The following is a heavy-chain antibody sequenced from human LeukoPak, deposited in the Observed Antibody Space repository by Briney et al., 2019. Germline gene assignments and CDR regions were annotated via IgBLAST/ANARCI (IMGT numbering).Heavy chain of an antibody. D-gene: IGHD3-22*01. CDR3: ARDNRGGRGYYYDSSGWTEIDY. CDR2: ISAYNGNT. J-gene: IGHJ4*02. V-gene: IGHV1-18*01. Sequence: ASVKVSCTASGYTFTSYGISWVRRAPGQGLEWMGWISAYNGNTNYAQKLQGRATMTTDTSTSTAYMELRSLRSDDTAVYYCARDNRGGRGYYYDSSGWTEIDYWGQGTLVTVSS. CDR1: GYTFTSYG.